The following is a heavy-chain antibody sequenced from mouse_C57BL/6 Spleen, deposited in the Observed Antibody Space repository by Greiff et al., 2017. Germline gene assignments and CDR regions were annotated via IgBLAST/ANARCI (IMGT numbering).Heavy chain of an antibody. CDR3: ARDRRYDDYAMDY. V-gene: IGHV1-7*01. Sequence: VQLQQSGAELAKPGASVKLSCKASGYTFTSYWMHWVKQRPGQGLEWIGYINPSSGYTKYNQKFKDKATLTADKSSSKAYMQLSSLTYEDSAVYYCARDRRYDDYAMDYWGQGTSVTVSS. CDR2: INPSSGYT. CDR1: GYTFTSYW. D-gene: IGHD2-12*01. J-gene: IGHJ4*01.